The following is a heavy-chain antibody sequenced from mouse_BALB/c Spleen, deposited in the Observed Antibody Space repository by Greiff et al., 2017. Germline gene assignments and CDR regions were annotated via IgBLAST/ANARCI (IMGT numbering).Heavy chain of an antibody. Sequence: VKLMESGAELARPGASVKLSCKASGYTFTSYWMQWVKQRPGQGLEWIGAIYPGDGDTRYTQKFKGKATLTADKSSSTAYMQLSSLASEDSAVYYCAREGNYGYFDYWGQGTTLTVSS. CDR1: GYTFTSYW. J-gene: IGHJ2*01. CDR3: AREGNYGYFDY. D-gene: IGHD2-1*01. CDR2: IYPGDGDT. V-gene: IGHV1-87*01.